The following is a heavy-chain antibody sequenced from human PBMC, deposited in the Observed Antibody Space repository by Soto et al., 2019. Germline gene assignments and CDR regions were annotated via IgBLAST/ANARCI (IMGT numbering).Heavy chain of an antibody. J-gene: IGHJ5*02. D-gene: IGHD6-6*01. V-gene: IGHV4-34*01. CDR1: GGSFSGYY. CDR3: ARGPVGIAARWFDP. CDR2: INHSGST. Sequence: SETLSLTCAVYGGSFSGYYWSWIRQPPGKGLEWIGEINHSGSTNYNPSLKSRVTISVDTSKNQFSLKLSSVTAADTAVYYCARGPVGIAARWFDPWGQGTLVTVSS.